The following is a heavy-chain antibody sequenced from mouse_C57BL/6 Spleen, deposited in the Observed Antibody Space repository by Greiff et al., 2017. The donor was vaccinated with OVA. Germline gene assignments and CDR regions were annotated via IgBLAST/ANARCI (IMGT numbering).Heavy chain of an antibody. CDR3: ARDYYGVAQNWYFDV. D-gene: IGHD1-1*01. Sequence: EVQRVESGGGLVKPGGSLKLSCAASGFTFSDYGMHWVRQAPEKGLEWVAYISSGSSTIYYAATVKGRFTISRDNAKNTLCMQMTSLRSEDTAMYYCARDYYGVAQNWYFDVWGTGTTVTVSS. CDR1: GFTFSDYG. CDR2: ISSGSSTI. J-gene: IGHJ1*03. V-gene: IGHV5-17*01.